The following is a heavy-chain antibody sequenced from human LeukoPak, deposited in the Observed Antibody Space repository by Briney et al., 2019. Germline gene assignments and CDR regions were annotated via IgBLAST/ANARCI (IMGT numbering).Heavy chain of an antibody. Sequence: ASVQVSCKASGGTFSSYAISWVRQAPGQGLEWMGRIIPILGIANYAQKFQGRVTITADKSTSTAYMELSSLRSEDTAVYYCARDVATAMVTNFDYWGQGTLVTVSS. CDR3: ARDVATAMVTNFDY. V-gene: IGHV1-69*04. D-gene: IGHD5-18*01. J-gene: IGHJ4*02. CDR1: GGTFSSYA. CDR2: IIPILGIA.